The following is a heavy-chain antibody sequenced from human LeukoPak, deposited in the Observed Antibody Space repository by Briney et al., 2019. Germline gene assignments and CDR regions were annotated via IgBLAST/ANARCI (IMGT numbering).Heavy chain of an antibody. CDR3: ARGRYSTSSERGYFQH. CDR1: GYTLTELS. CDR2: FDPEDGET. J-gene: IGHJ1*01. V-gene: IGHV1-24*01. Sequence: ASVKVSCKVSGYTLTELSMHWVRQAPGKGLEWMGGFDPEDGETIYAQKFQGRVTVTEDTSTDTAYMELSSLRSEDTAVYYCARGRYSTSSERGYFQHWGQGTLVTVSS. D-gene: IGHD6-6*01.